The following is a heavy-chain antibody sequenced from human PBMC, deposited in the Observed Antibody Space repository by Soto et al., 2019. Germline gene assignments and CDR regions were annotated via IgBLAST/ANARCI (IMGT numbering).Heavy chain of an antibody. Sequence: APGKGLEWVSAISGSGGSTYSADSVKGRFTISRDNSKNTLYLQMNSLRAEDTAVYYCAHSTIPALYYCYHGMVFSCQGTRFT. V-gene: IGHV3-23*01. D-gene: IGHD1-1*01. CDR3: AHSTIPALYYCYHGMVF. CDR2: ISGSGGST. J-gene: IGHJ6*02.